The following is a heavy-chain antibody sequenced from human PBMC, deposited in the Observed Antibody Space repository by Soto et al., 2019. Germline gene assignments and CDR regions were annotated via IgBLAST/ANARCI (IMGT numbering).Heavy chain of an antibody. CDR1: GGTFSSYA. CDR3: ARKQYSRPWCFDP. D-gene: IGHD6-6*01. V-gene: IGHV1-69*13. J-gene: IGHJ5*02. Sequence: VASVKVSCKASGGTFSSYAISWVRQAPGQGLEWMGGIIPIFGTANYAQKFQGRVTITADESTSTAYMELSSLRSEDTAVYYCARKQYSRPWCFDPWGQGTLVTVSS. CDR2: IIPIFGTA.